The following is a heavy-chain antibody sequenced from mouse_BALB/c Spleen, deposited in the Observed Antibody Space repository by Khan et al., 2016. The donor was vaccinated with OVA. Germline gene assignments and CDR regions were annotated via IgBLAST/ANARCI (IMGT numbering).Heavy chain of an antibody. D-gene: IGHD3-3*01. J-gene: IGHJ1*01. CDR3: TRDRGTWYFDV. CDR2: ISSGGSYT. V-gene: IGHV5-6-4*01. CDR1: GFTFSTYT. Sequence: EVELVESGGGLVKPGGSLKLSCAASGFTFSTYTMSWVRQTPEKRLEWVATISSGGSYTYYPDCVKGRFTISRDNAKNTLYLQMSSLTSEDTAMYYCTRDRGTWYFDVWGAGTTVTVSS.